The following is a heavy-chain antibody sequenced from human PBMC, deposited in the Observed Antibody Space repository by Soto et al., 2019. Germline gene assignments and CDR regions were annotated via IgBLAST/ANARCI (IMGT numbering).Heavy chain of an antibody. CDR2: ISGYSGNT. CDR1: GYAFTKSG. V-gene: IGHV1-18*01. CDR3: ARVEGAPHFAWFLSDLDF. Sequence: VQLVQSGAEVKKPGASVKVSCKTSGYAFTKSGISWVRQAPGQGLEWMGWISGYSGNTINAQKSHARVTKTTDTSTSTAYMELRSPKSDDTSVSYCARVEGAPHFAWFLSDLDFCGQGTLVTVSS. D-gene: IGHD3-9*01. J-gene: IGHJ4*02.